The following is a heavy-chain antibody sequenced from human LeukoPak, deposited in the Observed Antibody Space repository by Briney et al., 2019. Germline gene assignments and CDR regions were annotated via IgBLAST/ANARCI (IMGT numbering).Heavy chain of an antibody. CDR3: ARVESGSEYDLYIDN. Sequence: GGSLRLSCLGTGLAFKNYWMTWVRQAPGKGLEWVANIHPDGSVKNYVDAVRGRFTISRDNTKNSLYLQLDNLRADDTAVYYCARVESGSEYDLYIDNWGQGTLVAVSS. D-gene: IGHD2/OR15-2a*01. J-gene: IGHJ4*02. CDR2: IHPDGSVK. CDR1: GLAFKNYW. V-gene: IGHV3-7*01.